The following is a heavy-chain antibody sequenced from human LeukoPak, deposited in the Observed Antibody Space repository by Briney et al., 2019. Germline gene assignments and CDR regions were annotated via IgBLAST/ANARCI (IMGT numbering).Heavy chain of an antibody. Sequence: ASVKVSCKASGYTFTGYYMHWVRQAPGQGLEWMGWINPNSGGTNYAQKFQGRVTMTRDTSISTAYMELSRLRSDDTAVYYCAREDVLLWFGELLGAFDIWGQGTMVTVSS. V-gene: IGHV1-2*02. CDR2: INPNSGGT. J-gene: IGHJ3*02. CDR1: GYTFTGYY. CDR3: AREDVLLWFGELLGAFDI. D-gene: IGHD3-10*01.